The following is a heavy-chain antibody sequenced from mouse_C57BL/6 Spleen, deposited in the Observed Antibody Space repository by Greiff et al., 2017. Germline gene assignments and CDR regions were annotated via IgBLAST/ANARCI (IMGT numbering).Heavy chain of an antibody. CDR1: GYTFTDYN. D-gene: IGHD1-2*01. Sequence: VQLQQSGPELVKPGASVKMSCKASGYTFTDYNMHWVKQSPGTCLEWIGYINPNNGGTSYNQRFKGKATLTVNKSTSTAYMELRSLTSEDSAVYYCAKTAMAYWGQGTLVTVSA. J-gene: IGHJ3*01. CDR3: AKTAMAY. V-gene: IGHV1-22*01. CDR2: INPNNGGT.